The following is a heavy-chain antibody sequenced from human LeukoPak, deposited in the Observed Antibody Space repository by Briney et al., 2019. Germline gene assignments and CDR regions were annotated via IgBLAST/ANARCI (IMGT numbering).Heavy chain of an antibody. Sequence: KSSETLSLTCTVSGGSISSSSYYWGWIRQPPGKGLEWIGSIYYSGSTYYNPSLKSRVTISVDTSKNQFSLNVSSVTAADTSVYYCARRRRIYGDYFVRAFDIWGQGTMVTVSS. D-gene: IGHD4-17*01. CDR1: GGSISSSSYY. CDR2: IYYSGST. V-gene: IGHV4-39*01. CDR3: ARRRRIYGDYFVRAFDI. J-gene: IGHJ3*02.